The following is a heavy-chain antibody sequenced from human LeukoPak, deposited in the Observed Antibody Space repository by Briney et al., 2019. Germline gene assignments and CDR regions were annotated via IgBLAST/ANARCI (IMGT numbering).Heavy chain of an antibody. CDR3: ARDDCSSISCYHNWFDP. Sequence: GGSLRLSCAASGFTFSSYWMSWVRQAPGKGLEWVANIKQDGSEKYYVDSVKGRFPISRDNAKNSLYLQMNSLRAEDTAVYYCARDDCSSISCYHNWFDPWGQGTLVTVSS. CDR2: IKQDGSEK. J-gene: IGHJ5*02. D-gene: IGHD2-2*01. V-gene: IGHV3-7*01. CDR1: GFTFSSYW.